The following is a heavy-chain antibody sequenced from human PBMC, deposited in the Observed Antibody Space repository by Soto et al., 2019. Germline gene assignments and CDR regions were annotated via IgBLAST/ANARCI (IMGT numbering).Heavy chain of an antibody. CDR1: GFTFSNYA. CDR3: AKDMYSSSWYFYYYSMDV. J-gene: IGHJ6*02. D-gene: IGHD6-13*01. CDR2: ISASGGST. Sequence: GGSLRLSCAASGFTFSNYAMGWVRQAPGKGLEWVSAISASGGSTHYADSVKGRLTISRDNSKNTLYLQMHSLRAEDTAVYYCAKDMYSSSWYFYYYSMDVWGQGTTVTVSS. V-gene: IGHV3-23*01.